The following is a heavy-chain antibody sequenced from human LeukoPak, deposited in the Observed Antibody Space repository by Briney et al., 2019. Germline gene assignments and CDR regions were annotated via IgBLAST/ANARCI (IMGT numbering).Heavy chain of an antibody. D-gene: IGHD1/OR15-1a*01. CDR3: ARDGGGRYGTTLLDY. CDR2: INAGNGNI. CDR1: GYIFTNYG. V-gene: IGHV1-3*01. Sequence: ASVNVSCTASGYIFTNYGIHWVRQAPGQRLECMGWINAGNGNIKYSQNFQGRVTFTGDTSASTVYMEFNSLRSEDTAVYYCARDGGGRYGTTLLDYWGQGTLVTVSS. J-gene: IGHJ4*02.